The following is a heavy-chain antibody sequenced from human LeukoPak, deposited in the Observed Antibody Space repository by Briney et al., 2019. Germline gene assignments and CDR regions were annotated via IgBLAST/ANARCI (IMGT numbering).Heavy chain of an antibody. Sequence: SLRLSCAASGFSFSTYAMYWVRQAPGKGLEWVAVISYDGSNKYYADSVKGRFTISRDNSKNTPYLQMNSLRAEDTAVYYCAKAFSGSSTSCYVQWGQGTLVTVSS. CDR3: AKAFSGSSTSCYVQ. J-gene: IGHJ4*02. CDR2: ISYDGSNK. D-gene: IGHD2-2*01. CDR1: GFSFSTYA. V-gene: IGHV3-30*18.